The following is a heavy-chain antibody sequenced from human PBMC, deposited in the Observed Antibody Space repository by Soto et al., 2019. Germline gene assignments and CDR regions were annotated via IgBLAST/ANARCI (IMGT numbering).Heavy chain of an antibody. CDR3: AREASVPSFGEFWFFDR. D-gene: IGHD3-10*01. CDR2: VSADGYTT. CDR1: GFTFSNHG. J-gene: IGHJ2*01. V-gene: IGHV3-23*01. Sequence: EVQLLESGGGLAQPGGSLRLSCAASGFTFSNHGMTWVRQAPGKGLEWVSSVSADGYTTYYADSVRGRLTISRDNSGDTVYVRMNTLRAEDPALYYCAREASVPSFGEFWFFDRWGRGTQVTVSS.